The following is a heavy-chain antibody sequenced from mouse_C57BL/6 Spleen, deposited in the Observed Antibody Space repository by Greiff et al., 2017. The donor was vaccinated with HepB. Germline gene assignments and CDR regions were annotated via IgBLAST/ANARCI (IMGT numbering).Heavy chain of an antibody. CDR3: ARWGTTGVATDY. CDR2: IYPRSGNT. D-gene: IGHD1-1*01. V-gene: IGHV1-81*01. J-gene: IGHJ2*01. CDR1: GYTFTSYG. Sequence: QVQLQQSGAELARPGASVTLSCKASGYTFTSYGISWVKQRTGQGLEWIGEIYPRSGNTYYNEKFKGKATLTADKSSSTAYMELRSLTSEYSAVYCCARWGTTGVATDYWGQGTTLTVSS.